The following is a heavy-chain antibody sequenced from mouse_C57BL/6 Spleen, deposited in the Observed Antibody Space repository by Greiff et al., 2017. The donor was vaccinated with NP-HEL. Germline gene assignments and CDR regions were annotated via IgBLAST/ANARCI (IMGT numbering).Heavy chain of an antibody. Sequence: EVKLVESGGGLVKPGGSLKLSCAASGFTFSSYAMSWVRQTPEKRLEWVATISDGGSYTYYPDNVKGRFTISRDNAKNNLYLQMSHLKSEDTAMYYCARGITTVVRGYFDVWGTGTTVTVSS. J-gene: IGHJ1*03. CDR1: GFTFSSYA. V-gene: IGHV5-4*03. CDR3: ARGITTVVRGYFDV. CDR2: ISDGGSYT. D-gene: IGHD1-1*01.